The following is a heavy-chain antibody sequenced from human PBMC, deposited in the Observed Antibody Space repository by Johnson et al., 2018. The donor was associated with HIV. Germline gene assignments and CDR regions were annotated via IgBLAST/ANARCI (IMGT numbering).Heavy chain of an antibody. CDR1: RITVGSNY. D-gene: IGHD3-16*01. CDR3: AREGGIRGPSPVDAFDI. V-gene: IGHV3-66*02. Sequence: VQLVESGGGLVQSGGSLRLSCEASRITVGSNYMSWVRRAPGKGLEWVSVIFSAGDTYYADSVKGRFTISRDNSKNTLYLQINSLRAEDTAVYYCAREGGIRGPSPVDAFDIWGQGTMVTVSS. CDR2: IFSAGDT. J-gene: IGHJ3*02.